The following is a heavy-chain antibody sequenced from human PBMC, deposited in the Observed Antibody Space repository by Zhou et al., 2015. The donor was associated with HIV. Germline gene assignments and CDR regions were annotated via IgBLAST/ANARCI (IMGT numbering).Heavy chain of an antibody. V-gene: IGHV1-69*01. CDR3: ARDPYRPRGSGNYYYAMDV. J-gene: IGHJ6*02. CDR2: IIPILGTT. CDR1: GGTFSSYA. D-gene: IGHD3-10*01. Sequence: QVLLVQSGAEVKKPGSSVKVSCKASGGTFSSYAISWVRQAPGQGLEWMGGIIPILGTTNYAQKFQGRVTITADESTNTAYMDLSSLRSDDTAVYYCARDPYRPRGSGNYYYAMDVWGQGTTVTVSS.